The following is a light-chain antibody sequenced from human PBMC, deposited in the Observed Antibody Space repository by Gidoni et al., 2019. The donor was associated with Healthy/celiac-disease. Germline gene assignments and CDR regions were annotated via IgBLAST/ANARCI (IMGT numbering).Light chain of an antibody. V-gene: IGKV1-39*01. Sequence: EIQMTQSQSSLSASVGDRVTITCRASQSISSYLNWYQQKPGKAPKLLIYAASSLQSGVPARFSGSVSGTDFTLTISSLQPEDFATYFCHQSYSTLSITFGQGTRLEIK. J-gene: IGKJ5*01. CDR2: AAS. CDR3: HQSYSTLSIT. CDR1: QSISSY.